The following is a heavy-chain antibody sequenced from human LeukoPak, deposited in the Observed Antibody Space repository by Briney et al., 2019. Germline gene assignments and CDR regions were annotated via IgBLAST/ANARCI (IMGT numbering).Heavy chain of an antibody. V-gene: IGHV4-34*01. CDR1: GGSFSGYY. CDR2: INHSGST. CDR3: ARGPSTYSYAYYFYMDV. D-gene: IGHD5-18*01. J-gene: IGHJ6*03. Sequence: SETLSLTCAVYGGSFSGYYWTWIRQPPGKGLEWIGEINHSGSTNYNPSLKSRITPSVDTSTNQFSLKLTSVTAADTAVYYCARGPSTYSYAYYFYMDVWGNGTTVTVSS.